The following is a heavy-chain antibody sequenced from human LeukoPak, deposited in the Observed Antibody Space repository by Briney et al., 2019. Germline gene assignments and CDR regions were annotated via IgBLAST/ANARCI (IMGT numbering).Heavy chain of an antibody. Sequence: GGSLRLSCAASGFTVSSNYMSWVRQAPGKGLEWVSVIYSGGSTYYADSVKGRSTISRDNSKNTLYLQMNSLRAEDTAVYYCARVRGGSSWYYFDYWGQGTLVTVSS. V-gene: IGHV3-53*01. CDR3: ARVRGGSSWYYFDY. CDR2: IYSGGST. CDR1: GFTVSSNY. J-gene: IGHJ4*02. D-gene: IGHD6-13*01.